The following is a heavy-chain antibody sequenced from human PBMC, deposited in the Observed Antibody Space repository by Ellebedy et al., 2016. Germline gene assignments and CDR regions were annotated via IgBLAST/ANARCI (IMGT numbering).Heavy chain of an antibody. CDR1: GFTFSSYS. D-gene: IGHD1-26*01. CDR3: TREAGGSFVDS. J-gene: IGHJ4*02. CDR2: ISSSGSLK. V-gene: IGHV3-48*04. Sequence: GGSLRLSXAVSGFTFSSYSFNWIRQAPGKGLEWVSHISSSGSLKFYADSLRDRFTISRDNAKNLLHLQMNSLTAEDTAVYFGTREAGGSFVDSWGQGVLVTVSS.